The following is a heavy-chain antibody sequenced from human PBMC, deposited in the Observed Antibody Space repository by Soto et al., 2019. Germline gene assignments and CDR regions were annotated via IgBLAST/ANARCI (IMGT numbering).Heavy chain of an antibody. CDR3: ARVVRYGDYEDAFDI. Sequence: QVQLQESGPGLVKPSGTLSLTCAVSGGSISSSNWWSWVRQPPGKGLEWIGEIYHSGSTNYNPSHTRRVPISVDKSKNQFSLKLSSVTAADTAVYYCARVVRYGDYEDAFDIWGQGTMVTVSS. CDR2: IYHSGST. D-gene: IGHD4-17*01. V-gene: IGHV4-4*02. CDR1: GGSISSSNW. J-gene: IGHJ3*02.